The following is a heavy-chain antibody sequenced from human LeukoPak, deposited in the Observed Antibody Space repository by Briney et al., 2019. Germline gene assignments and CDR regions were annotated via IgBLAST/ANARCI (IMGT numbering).Heavy chain of an antibody. J-gene: IGHJ4*02. CDR1: GYTFTSYD. CDR3: ATVGVAGTLYYFDY. D-gene: IGHD6-19*01. V-gene: IGHV1-8*03. CDR2: MNPNSGNT. Sequence: ASVKVSCKASGYTFTSYDINWVRQATGQGLEWMGWMNPNSGNTGYAQKFQGRVTITRNTSISTAYMELSSLRSEDTAVYYCATVGVAGTLYYFDYWGQGTLVTVSS.